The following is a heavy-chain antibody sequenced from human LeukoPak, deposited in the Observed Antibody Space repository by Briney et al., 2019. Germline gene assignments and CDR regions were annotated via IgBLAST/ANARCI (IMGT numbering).Heavy chain of an antibody. CDR1: GYTFTSHG. J-gene: IGHJ4*02. CDR2: ISGYNGNT. CDR3: ARLTYYSGPGAYDY. Sequence: ASVTVSCKASGYTFTSHGISWVRQAPGQGLERMGWISGYNGNTNYAQKFQGRVNMTTDTSTSTAYMELRSLRSDDTAVYYCARLTYYSGPGAYDYWGQGTLVTVSS. D-gene: IGHD3-10*01. V-gene: IGHV1-18*04.